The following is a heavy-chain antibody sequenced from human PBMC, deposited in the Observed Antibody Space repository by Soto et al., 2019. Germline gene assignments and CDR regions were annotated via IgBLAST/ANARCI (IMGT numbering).Heavy chain of an antibody. CDR1: GFTFSSYG. J-gene: IGHJ6*02. CDR3: AKDRRTSYDFWSGWGGNSPNYYYVMDV. V-gene: IGHV3-30*18. D-gene: IGHD3-3*01. Sequence: GGSLRLSCAASGFTFSSYGMHWVRQAPGTGLERVAVISYDRTNKYYADTVKGRFTITRDNSKNTLYLQMNSLRAEDTAVYYCAKDRRTSYDFWSGWGGNSPNYYYVMDVWGQGTTVTVSS. CDR2: ISYDRTNK.